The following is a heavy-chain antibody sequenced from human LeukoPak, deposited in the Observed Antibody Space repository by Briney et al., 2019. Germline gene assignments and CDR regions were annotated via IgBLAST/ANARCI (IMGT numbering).Heavy chain of an antibody. CDR3: ARLVDYGDYPSAGY. D-gene: IGHD4-17*01. J-gene: IGHJ4*02. CDR2: INHSGST. CDR1: GGSFSGYY. V-gene: IGHV4-34*01. Sequence: SETLSLTCAVYGGSFSGYYWSWIRQPPEKGLEWIGEINHSGSTNYNPSLKSRVTISVDTSKNQFSLKLSSVTAADTAVYYCARLVDYGDYPSAGYWGQGTLVTVSS.